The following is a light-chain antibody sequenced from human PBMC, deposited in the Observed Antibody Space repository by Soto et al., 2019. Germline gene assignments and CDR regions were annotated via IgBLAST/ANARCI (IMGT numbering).Light chain of an antibody. V-gene: IGKV3-15*01. CDR2: GAS. CDR3: QQYNAWPPELT. Sequence: EIMMTQSPATLSVSPGERATLSCWASQSVSSNLAWYQQRPGQAPRLLIYGASTRAAGIPARFSGSGSGTDFTLTISGLQSEDSAVYYCQQYNAWPPELTFGGGTEVESK. CDR1: QSVSSN. J-gene: IGKJ4*01.